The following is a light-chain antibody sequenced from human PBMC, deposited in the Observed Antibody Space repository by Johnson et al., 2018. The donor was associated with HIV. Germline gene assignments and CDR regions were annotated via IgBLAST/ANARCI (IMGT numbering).Light chain of an antibody. CDR1: TSNIGNNY. Sequence: QSVLTQPPSVSAAPGQKVTISCSGGTSNIGNNYVSWYQHLPGTAPKLLIYENNKRRSGIPDRFSGSKSGTSATLGITGLQTGDEADYYCGTWDSSLSAYVFGTGTKVTVV. CDR2: ENN. J-gene: IGLJ1*01. CDR3: GTWDSSLSAYV. V-gene: IGLV1-51*02.